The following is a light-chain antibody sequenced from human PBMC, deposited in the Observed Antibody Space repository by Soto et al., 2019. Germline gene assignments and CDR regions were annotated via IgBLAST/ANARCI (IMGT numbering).Light chain of an antibody. Sequence: MTQSPATLSVSPGERATLSCRASQSVSSNLAWYQQKPGQTPRLLMYGASTRATGIPARFSGSGSGTEFTLTISSLQSEDFAVYYCQQYHKWPPFTFGGGTKVDNK. CDR3: QQYHKWPPFT. J-gene: IGKJ4*01. CDR2: GAS. V-gene: IGKV3-15*01. CDR1: QSVSSN.